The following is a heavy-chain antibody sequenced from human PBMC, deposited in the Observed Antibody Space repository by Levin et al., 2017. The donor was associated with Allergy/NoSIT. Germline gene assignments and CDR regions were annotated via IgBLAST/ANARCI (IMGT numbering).Heavy chain of an antibody. CDR1: GFTFSDFT. D-gene: IGHD2-2*01. Sequence: GGSLRLSCAASGFTFSDFTMNWVRQAPGKGPEWVSYITRTSSSTYYADSVRGRFTISRDSAKNSLYLEMNSLRAEDTAVYYCARGCSSFNCYSFYSYYYMDVWGKGTTVTVSS. CDR3: ARGCSSFNCYSFYSYYYMDV. V-gene: IGHV3-48*01. CDR2: ITRTSSST. J-gene: IGHJ6*03.